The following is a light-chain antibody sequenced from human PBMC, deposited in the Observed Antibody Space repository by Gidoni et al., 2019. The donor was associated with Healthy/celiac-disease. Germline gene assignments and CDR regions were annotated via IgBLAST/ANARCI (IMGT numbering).Light chain of an antibody. CDR2: AAS. CDR1: QSISSY. V-gene: IGKV1-39*01. J-gene: IGKJ5*01. Sequence: DIQMTQSPSSLSASVGDRVTITCRASQSISSYLNWYQQKPGKAPNLLIYAASSLQSGVPSRFSGSGSGTDFTLTISSLQPEDFATYSCQQSYTTPITFGQXTRLEIK. CDR3: QQSYTTPIT.